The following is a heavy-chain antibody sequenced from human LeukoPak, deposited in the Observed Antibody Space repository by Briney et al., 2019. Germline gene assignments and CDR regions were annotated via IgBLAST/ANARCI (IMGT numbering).Heavy chain of an antibody. J-gene: IGHJ1*01. CDR2: ISWNSGSI. V-gene: IGHV3-9*01. CDR1: GFTFDDYA. Sequence: PGGSLRLSCAASGFTFDDYAMHWVRQAPGKGLEWVSGISWNSGSIGYADSVKGRFTISRDNAKNSLYLQMNSLRAEDTALYYCAKDMEEEYFQHWGQGTLVTVSS. CDR3: AKDMEEEYFQH. D-gene: IGHD3-3*01.